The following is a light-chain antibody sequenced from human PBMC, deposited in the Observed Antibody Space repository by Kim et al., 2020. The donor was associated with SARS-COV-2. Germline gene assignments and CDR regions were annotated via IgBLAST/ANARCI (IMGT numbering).Light chain of an antibody. CDR2: GKN. CDR3: NSRDSSGNQV. CDR1: SLRSYY. Sequence: SELTQDPAVPVALGQTVRITCQGDSLRSYYASWYQQKPGQAPVLVIYGKNNRPSGIPDRFSGSSSGNTASLTITGAQAEDEADYYCNSRDSSGNQVFGGGTQLTVL. J-gene: IGLJ3*02. V-gene: IGLV3-19*01.